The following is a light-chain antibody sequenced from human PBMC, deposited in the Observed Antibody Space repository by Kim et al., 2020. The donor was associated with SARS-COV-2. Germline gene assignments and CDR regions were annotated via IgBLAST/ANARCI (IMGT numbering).Light chain of an antibody. CDR1: QDINGR. J-gene: IGKJ1*01. CDR3: QQDYNSPWT. Sequence: DIQMTQSPSSVSASVGDRVTITCRASQDINGRLAWYQQKPGIVPKLLIYGASTLQSGVPSRFSGSGSGTDFTLTIWNLQPEDFATYYCQQDYNSPWTFGQGTKLEI. V-gene: IGKV1-12*01. CDR2: GAS.